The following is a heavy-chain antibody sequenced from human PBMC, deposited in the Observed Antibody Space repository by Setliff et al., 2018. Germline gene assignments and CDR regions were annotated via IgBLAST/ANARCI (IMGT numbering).Heavy chain of an antibody. CDR1: GFRFNIYW. CDR2: IERDGSEK. D-gene: IGHD6-13*01. V-gene: IGHV3-7*01. J-gene: IGHJ6*04. Sequence: GGSLRLSCAASGFRFNIYWMTWVRQAPGKGLEWVANIERDGSEKSYVDSVKGRFTISRDNGKNTLHLQMDSLRAEDTAVYYCARAKMEESGKAQAGMDVWGKGTTVTVSS. CDR3: ARAKMEESGKAQAGMDV.